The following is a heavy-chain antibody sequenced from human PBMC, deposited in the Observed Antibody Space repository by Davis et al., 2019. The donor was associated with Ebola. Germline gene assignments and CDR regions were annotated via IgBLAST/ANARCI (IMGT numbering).Heavy chain of an antibody. D-gene: IGHD4-17*01. V-gene: IGHV3-23*01. CDR2: ITGSGGSA. CDR1: GFTFSSYA. CDR3: AKQPLANTGTYYFDH. J-gene: IGHJ4*02. Sequence: PGGSLRLSCAASGFTFSSYAMIWVRQAPGKGLEWVSTITGSGGSAYYADSVKGRFTISSDSAQNTLYLQMNSLRADDTGVYFCAKQPLANTGTYYFDHWGQGTLVTVSS.